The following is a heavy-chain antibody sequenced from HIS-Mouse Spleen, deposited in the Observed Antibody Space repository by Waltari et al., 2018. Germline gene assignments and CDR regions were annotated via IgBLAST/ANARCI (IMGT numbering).Heavy chain of an antibody. J-gene: IGHJ4*02. Sequence: QLQLQESGPGLVKPSETLSLTCTVSGGSISSSSYYWGWIRQPPGKVLEWIGSIYYSGSTYYNPSLKSRVTISVDTSKNQFSLKLSSVTAADTAVYYCARDRGWADIVVVPAAMSYFDYWGQGTLVTVSS. D-gene: IGHD2-2*01. CDR1: GGSISSSSYY. CDR3: ARDRGWADIVVVPAAMSYFDY. V-gene: IGHV4-39*07. CDR2: IYYSGST.